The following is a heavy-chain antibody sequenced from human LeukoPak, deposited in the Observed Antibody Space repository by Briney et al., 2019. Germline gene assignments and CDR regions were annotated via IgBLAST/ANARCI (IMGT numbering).Heavy chain of an antibody. CDR3: ARDNGSGSYYRAGGYDYYGMDV. J-gene: IGHJ6*04. CDR2: IYYSGST. Sequence: SETLSLTCTVSGGSISSYYWSWIRQPPGKGLEWIGYIYYSGSTNYNPSLKSRVTISVDTSKNQFSLKLSSVTAADTAVYYCARDNGSGSYYRAGGYDYYGMDVWGKGTMVTVSS. D-gene: IGHD3-10*01. V-gene: IGHV4-59*01. CDR1: GGSISSYY.